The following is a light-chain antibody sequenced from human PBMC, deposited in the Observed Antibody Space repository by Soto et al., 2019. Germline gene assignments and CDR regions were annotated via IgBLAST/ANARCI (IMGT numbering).Light chain of an antibody. J-gene: IGKJ1*01. Sequence: EIVMTQSPATLSASPGERATLSCRASQSVSSNLAWYQQKPGQAPRLLIYGASTRATGIPARCSGSGSGTDFTLIIMSLQSEDFAVYYCHQYNNWPPWTFGQGTKVAI. V-gene: IGKV3-15*01. CDR2: GAS. CDR1: QSVSSN. CDR3: HQYNNWPPWT.